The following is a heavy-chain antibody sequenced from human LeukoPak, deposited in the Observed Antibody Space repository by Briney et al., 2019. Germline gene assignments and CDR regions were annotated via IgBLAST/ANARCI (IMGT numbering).Heavy chain of an antibody. J-gene: IGHJ4*02. CDR3: AKGLSAAMVTGGSEFDY. CDR2: ISGSGGST. CDR1: GFTFSSYA. D-gene: IGHD5-18*01. V-gene: IGHV3-23*01. Sequence: AGGSLRLSCAASGFTFSSYAMSWVRQAPGKGLEWVSAISGSGGSTYYADSVKGRFTISRDNSKNTLYLQMNSLRAEDTAVYYCAKGLSAAMVTGGSEFDYWGQGTLVTVSS.